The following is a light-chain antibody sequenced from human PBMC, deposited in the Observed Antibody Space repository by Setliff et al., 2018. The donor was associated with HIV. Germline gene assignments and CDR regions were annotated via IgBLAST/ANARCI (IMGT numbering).Light chain of an antibody. CDR3: NSYAGSNNLGL. V-gene: IGLV2-8*01. CDR2: EVT. Sequence: QSALTQPPSASGSPGQSVTISCTGTSSDVGAYNYVSWYQQHPGKAPKLIIYEVTKRPSGVPDRFSGSKSGNTASLTVSGLQTEDEADYYCNSYAGSNNLGLFGGGTK. J-gene: IGLJ2*01. CDR1: SSDVGAYNY.